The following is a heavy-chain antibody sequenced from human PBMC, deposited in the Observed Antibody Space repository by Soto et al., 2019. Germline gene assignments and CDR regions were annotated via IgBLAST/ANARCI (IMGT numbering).Heavy chain of an antibody. CDR1: GFTFSSYS. CDR2: ISSSSSTI. D-gene: IGHD3-16*01. J-gene: IGHJ6*02. CDR3: ARDWASSNYYYDGMDV. Sequence: GGSLRLSCAASGFTFSSYSMNWVRQAPGKGLEWVSYISSSSSTIYYADSVKGRFTISRDNAKNSLYLQMNSLRDEDTAVYYCARDWASSNYYYDGMDVWGQGTTVTVSS. V-gene: IGHV3-48*02.